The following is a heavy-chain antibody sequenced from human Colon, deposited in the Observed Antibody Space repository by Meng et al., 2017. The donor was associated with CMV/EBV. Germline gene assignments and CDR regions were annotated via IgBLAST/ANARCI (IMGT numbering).Heavy chain of an antibody. V-gene: IGHV3-66*02. Sequence: GESLKISCKASGFNVTNKWMSWVRQAPGKGLEWVGVSYGAGPTDSAGSAEGRFTISRDNSKNTLFLQMNSLRPEDTGVYYCARQVRLDGRFDYWGQGTLVTVSS. CDR2: SYGAGPT. CDR1: GFNVTNKW. J-gene: IGHJ4*02. CDR3: ARQVRLDGRFDY. D-gene: IGHD3-9*01.